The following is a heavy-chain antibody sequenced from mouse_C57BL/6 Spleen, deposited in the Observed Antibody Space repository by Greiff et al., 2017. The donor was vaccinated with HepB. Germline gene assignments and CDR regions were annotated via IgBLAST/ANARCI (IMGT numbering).Heavy chain of an antibody. D-gene: IGHD1-1*01. J-gene: IGHJ2*01. Sequence: QVQLQQPGAELVKPGASVKLSCKASGYTFTSYWMHWVKQRPGQGLEWIGMIHPNSGSTNYNEKFKSKATLTVDKSSSTAYMQLSSLTSEDSAVYYCARPFDTTVLDYWGQGTTLTVSS. V-gene: IGHV1-64*01. CDR2: IHPNSGST. CDR1: GYTFTSYW. CDR3: ARPFDTTVLDY.